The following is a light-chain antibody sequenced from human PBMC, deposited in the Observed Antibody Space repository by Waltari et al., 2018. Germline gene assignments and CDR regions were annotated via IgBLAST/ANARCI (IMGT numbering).Light chain of an antibody. Sequence: EIVLTQSPATLSLSHGERATLSCRASVSIGRYLAWYQQKRGQPPRLLIDDASNRATGIPIMFAGSGSGTDFTLAISSLETDDFALYYCQHRSNWPAFGQGTRLEIK. CDR3: QHRSNWPA. J-gene: IGKJ5*01. V-gene: IGKV3-11*01. CDR2: DAS. CDR1: VSIGRY.